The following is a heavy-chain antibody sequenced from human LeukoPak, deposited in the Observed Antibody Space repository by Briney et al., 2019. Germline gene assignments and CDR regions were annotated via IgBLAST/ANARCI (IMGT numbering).Heavy chain of an antibody. V-gene: IGHV3-33*01. CDR1: GFTFSSHG. CDR2: IWSDGSNE. D-gene: IGHD3-10*01. Sequence: GGSLRLSCPTSGFTFSSHGMHWVRQAPGKGLEWEAVIWSDGSNEYYADSVKGRFTISRDNSKDTLYLEMTSLWAEDTAVYYCARNSRSDDTGGLDVWGKGTTVTVSS. CDR3: ARNSRSDDTGGLDV. J-gene: IGHJ6*04.